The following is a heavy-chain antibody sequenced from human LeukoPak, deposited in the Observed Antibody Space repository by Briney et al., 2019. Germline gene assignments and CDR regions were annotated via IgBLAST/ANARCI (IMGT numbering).Heavy chain of an antibody. V-gene: IGHV3-23*01. CDR1: GFTFSSYA. D-gene: IGHD1-26*01. CDR3: AKVRVRSGSYYYYGMDV. CDR2: ISGSGGST. Sequence: GGSLRLSCAASGFTFSSYAMSWVRQAPGKGLEWVSAISGSGGSTYYADSVKGRFTISRDNSKNTLYLQMNSLRAEDTAVYYCAKVRVRSGSYYYYGMDVWGQGTTVTVSS. J-gene: IGHJ6*02.